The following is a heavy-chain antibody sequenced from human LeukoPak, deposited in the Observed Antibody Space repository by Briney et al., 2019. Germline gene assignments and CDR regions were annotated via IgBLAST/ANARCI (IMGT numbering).Heavy chain of an antibody. D-gene: IGHD3-10*01. CDR2: IQSNGNDK. J-gene: IGHJ4*02. CDR1: GFIFSAYH. V-gene: IGHV3-30*02. CDR3: AKDSGSNDYYLGY. Sequence: PGGSLRLSCTASGFIFSAYHMHWVRQAPGKGLEWVAFIQSNGNDKYFADSVKGRFTISRDNSKKTLYLQMNSLGDEDTAVYYCAKDSGSNDYYLGYWGQGTLVTVSS.